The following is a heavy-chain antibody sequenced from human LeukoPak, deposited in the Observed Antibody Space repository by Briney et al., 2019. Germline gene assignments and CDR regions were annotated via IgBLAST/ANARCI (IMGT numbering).Heavy chain of an antibody. J-gene: IGHJ5*02. V-gene: IGHV1-69*04. CDR2: IIPILGIA. D-gene: IGHD6-6*01. Sequence: AASVKVSCKASGGTFSSYAISWVRQAPGQGLEWMGRIIPILGIANYAQKFQGRVTITADKPTSTAYMELSSLRSEDTAVYYCARVSIAARPRWFDPWGQGTLVTVSS. CDR3: ARVSIAARPRWFDP. CDR1: GGTFSSYA.